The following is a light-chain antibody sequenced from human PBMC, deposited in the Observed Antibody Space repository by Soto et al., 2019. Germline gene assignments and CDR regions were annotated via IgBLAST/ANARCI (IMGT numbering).Light chain of an antibody. CDR3: QQYNNWPPIT. CDR2: GAS. CDR1: QSVTSS. Sequence: EIVLTQSPGTLSLSPGERATLSCRASQSVTSSYVAWYQQKPGQAPRLLIYGASTRATGIPARSSGSGSGTEFTLTISSLQSEDFAVYYCQQYNNWPPITFGQGTRLEI. V-gene: IGKV3-15*01. J-gene: IGKJ5*01.